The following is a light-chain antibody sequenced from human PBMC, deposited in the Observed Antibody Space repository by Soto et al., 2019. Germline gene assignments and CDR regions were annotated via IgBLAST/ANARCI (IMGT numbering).Light chain of an antibody. J-gene: IGKJ3*01. CDR3: QQYVSSPFT. CDR1: QSVFSS. CDR2: GAA. Sequence: ETVMTQSPATLSVSPGERATLSCRASQSVFSSLAWYQHKPGQAPRLLIYGAATRATGIPARFSGSGSGTEFTLTISSLQSDDIAVYYCQQYVSSPFTFGPGTKVDIK. V-gene: IGKV3-15*01.